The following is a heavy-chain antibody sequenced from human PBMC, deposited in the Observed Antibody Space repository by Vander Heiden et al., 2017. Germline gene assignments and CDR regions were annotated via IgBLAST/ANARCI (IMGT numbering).Heavy chain of an antibody. CDR3: ARSGSGFDY. J-gene: IGHJ4*02. D-gene: IGHD3-10*01. CDR2: IYYSGST. CDR1: GGSISSSSYY. Sequence: QLQLPESGPGLVKPSETLSLTCTVSGGSISSSSYYWGWIRQPPGKGLEWIGSIYYSGSTYYNPSFKSRVTISVDTSKNQFSLKLSSVTAADTAVYYCARSGSGFDYWGQGTLVTVSS. V-gene: IGHV4-39*01.